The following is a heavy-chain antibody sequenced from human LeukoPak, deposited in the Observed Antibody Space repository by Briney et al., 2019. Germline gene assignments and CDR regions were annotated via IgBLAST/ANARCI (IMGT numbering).Heavy chain of an antibody. CDR3: ARSRRDGDYLLNAFDI. Sequence: PGGSLRLSCAASGLTFSYYSLNWVRQAPGKGLDWVSSISSSSIYIYYADSVKGRFTISRDNARNSLFLEMNSLRAEDTAVYYCARSRRDGDYLLNAFDIWGQGTMVTVSS. D-gene: IGHD4-17*01. V-gene: IGHV3-21*01. CDR1: GLTFSYYS. J-gene: IGHJ3*02. CDR2: ISSSSIYI.